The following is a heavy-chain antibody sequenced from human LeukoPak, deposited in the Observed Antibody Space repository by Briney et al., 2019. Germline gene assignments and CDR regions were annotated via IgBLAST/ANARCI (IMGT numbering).Heavy chain of an antibody. V-gene: IGHV4-34*01. CDR2: INHSGST. J-gene: IGHJ4*02. Sequence: SETLSLTCAVYGGSFSGYYWSWIRQPPGKGLEWIGEINHSGSTNYNPSLKSRVTISVDTSKNQFSLKLSSVTAADTAVYYCARGFFRAGTTPGRVLGYWGQGTLVTVSS. CDR3: ARGFFRAGTTPGRVLGY. CDR1: GGSFSGYY. D-gene: IGHD1-1*01.